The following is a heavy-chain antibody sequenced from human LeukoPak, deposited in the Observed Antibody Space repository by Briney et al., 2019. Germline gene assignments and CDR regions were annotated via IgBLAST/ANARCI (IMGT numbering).Heavy chain of an antibody. V-gene: IGHV1-18*04. J-gene: IGHJ5*02. CDR2: ISACNGNT. D-gene: IGHD3-10*01. Sequence: ASVKVSCKASGYTFTSYGISWVRQAPGQGLEWMGWISACNGNTNYAQKLQGRVTMTTDTSTSTAYMELRSLRSDDTAVYYCARPIYGSGSFGWFDPWGQGTLVTVSS. CDR1: GYTFTSYG. CDR3: ARPIYGSGSFGWFDP.